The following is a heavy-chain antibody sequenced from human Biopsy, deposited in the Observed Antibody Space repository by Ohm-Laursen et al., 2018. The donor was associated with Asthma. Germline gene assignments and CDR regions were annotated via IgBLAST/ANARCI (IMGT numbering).Heavy chain of an antibody. J-gene: IGHJ4*02. CDR1: PGSISDYW. V-gene: IGHV4-59*01. Sequence: SETLSLTCSVFPGSISDYWWNWIRQFPGKGLEWIGYVYSTGSTMYNPSLKSRVTISVDTSINQVSLKLSSVTAADTAVYYCARATSTWSQSGPHYFDHWGQGALVTVSS. D-gene: IGHD6-13*01. CDR2: VYSTGST. CDR3: ARATSTWSQSGPHYFDH.